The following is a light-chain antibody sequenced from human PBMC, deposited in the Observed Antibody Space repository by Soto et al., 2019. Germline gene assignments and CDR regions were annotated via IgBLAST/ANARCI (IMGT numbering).Light chain of an antibody. CDR3: QQYTRYPWT. CDR2: KAS. V-gene: IGKV1-5*03. CDR1: QSISSW. J-gene: IGKJ1*01. Sequence: DIQMTQSPSTLSASVGDRVTITCRASQSISSWLAWYQQKSGKAPKLLIYKASSLESGVPSRFSGSGSGTEFTLTISGLQADDFASYYCQQYTRYPWTFGQGTKVEIK.